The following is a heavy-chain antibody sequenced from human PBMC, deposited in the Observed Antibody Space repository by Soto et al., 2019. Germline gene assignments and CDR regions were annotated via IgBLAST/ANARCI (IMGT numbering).Heavy chain of an antibody. Sequence: ASVKVSCKASGYTLIMYYIHWMRQAPGQGLEWMGGIIPIFGTANYAQKFQGRVTITADESTSTAYMELSSLRSEDTAVYYCARHEYGSGLMDVWGQGTTVTVSS. CDR1: GYTLIMYY. CDR3: ARHEYGSGLMDV. CDR2: IIPIFGTA. V-gene: IGHV1-69*13. D-gene: IGHD3-10*01. J-gene: IGHJ6*02.